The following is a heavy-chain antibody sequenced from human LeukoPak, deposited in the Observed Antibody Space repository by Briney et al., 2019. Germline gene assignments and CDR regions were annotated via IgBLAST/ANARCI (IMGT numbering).Heavy chain of an antibody. J-gene: IGHJ3*02. CDR2: ISGSGGSK. CDR1: GFTFSSYA. Sequence: PGGSLRLSCTASGFTFSSYAMSWVRQAPGKGLEWVSDISGSGGSKYYADSVKGRFTISRDNSKNTIYLQMNSLRGEATAVYYCAKGRSTWYDDAFDIWGQGTMVTVSS. D-gene: IGHD1-1*01. V-gene: IGHV3-23*01. CDR3: AKGRSTWYDDAFDI.